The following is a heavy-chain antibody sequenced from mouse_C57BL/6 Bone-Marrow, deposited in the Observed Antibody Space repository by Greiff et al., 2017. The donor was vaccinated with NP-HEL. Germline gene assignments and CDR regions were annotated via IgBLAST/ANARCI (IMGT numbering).Heavy chain of an antibody. CDR3: AMRPGYYYAMDY. CDR2: IHPSASDT. J-gene: IGHJ4*01. CDR1: GYTFTSYW. V-gene: IGHV1-74*01. Sequence: PGASVKVSCKASGYTFTSYWMHWVKQRPGQGLEWIGRIHPSASDTNYNQKFKGKATLTVDKSSSTAYMQLSSLTSEDSAVYYCAMRPGYYYAMDYWGQGTSVTVSS.